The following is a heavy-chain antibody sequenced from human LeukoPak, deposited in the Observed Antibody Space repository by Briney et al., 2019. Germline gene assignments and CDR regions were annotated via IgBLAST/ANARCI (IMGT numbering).Heavy chain of an antibody. V-gene: IGHV3-30*04. CDR3: AKSGGPDAFDI. J-gene: IGHJ3*02. Sequence: GGPLRLSCAASGFTFSSYAMHWVRQAPGKGLEWVAVISYDGSNKYYADSVKGRFTISRDNSKNTLYLQMNSLRAEDTAVYQCAKSGGPDAFDIWGQGTKVSVSS. D-gene: IGHD2-15*01. CDR2: ISYDGSNK. CDR1: GFTFSSYA.